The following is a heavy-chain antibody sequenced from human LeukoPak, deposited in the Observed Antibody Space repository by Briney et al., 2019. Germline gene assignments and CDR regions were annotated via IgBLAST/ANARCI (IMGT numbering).Heavy chain of an antibody. V-gene: IGHV4-4*07. D-gene: IGHD2-15*01. CDR2: IYTSGST. Sequence: SETLSLTCTVSGGSISGYYWSWIRQPAGEGLEWIGYIYTSGSTFYNPSLKSRVTMSVDTSKNQFSLKLRSMTAADTAVYYSARGGVVVAATFDYWGQGTLVTVSS. CDR1: GGSISGYY. J-gene: IGHJ4*02. CDR3: ARGGVVVAATFDY.